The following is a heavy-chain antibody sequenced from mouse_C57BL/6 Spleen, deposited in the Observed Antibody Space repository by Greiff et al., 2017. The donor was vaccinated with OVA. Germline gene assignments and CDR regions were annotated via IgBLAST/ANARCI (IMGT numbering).Heavy chain of an antibody. CDR2: INPNNGGT. V-gene: IGHV1-22*01. D-gene: IGHD1-1*01. CDR1: GYTFTDYN. J-gene: IGHJ2*01. Sequence: LVKPGASVKMSCKASGYTFTDYNMHWVKQSHGKSLEWIGYINPNNGGTSYNQKFKGKATLTVNKSSSTAYMELRSLTSEDSAVYYCARPPYYYGSSYRLDYWGQGTTLTVSS. CDR3: ARPPYYYGSSYRLDY.